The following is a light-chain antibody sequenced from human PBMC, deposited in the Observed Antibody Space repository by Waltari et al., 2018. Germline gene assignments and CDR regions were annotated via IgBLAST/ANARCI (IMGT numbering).Light chain of an antibody. CDR1: SSNIEMNY. Sequence: QSVLTQPPSASGTPGQRVTISCSGSSSNIEMNYVYWFQRLPGTAPRLLIYRNNQRRSGVPDRFSGSKSGTSASLAISGLRSDDEADYYCAAWDDSLSGLYVFGTGTKVTVL. J-gene: IGLJ1*01. CDR2: RNN. CDR3: AAWDDSLSGLYV. V-gene: IGLV1-47*01.